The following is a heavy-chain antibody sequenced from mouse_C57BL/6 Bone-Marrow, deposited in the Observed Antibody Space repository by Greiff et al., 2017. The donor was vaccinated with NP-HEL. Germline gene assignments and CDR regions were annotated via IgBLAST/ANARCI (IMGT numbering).Heavy chain of an antibody. Sequence: VKLQESGAELVRPGASVKLSCKASGYTFTDYYINWVKQRPGQGLEWIARIYPGSGNTYYNEKFKGKATLTAEKSSSTAYMQLSSLTSEDSAVYFCARGYYYGDYWGQGTTLTVSS. CDR3: ARGYYYGDY. CDR2: IYPGSGNT. V-gene: IGHV1-76*01. D-gene: IGHD3-1*01. CDR1: GYTFTDYY. J-gene: IGHJ2*01.